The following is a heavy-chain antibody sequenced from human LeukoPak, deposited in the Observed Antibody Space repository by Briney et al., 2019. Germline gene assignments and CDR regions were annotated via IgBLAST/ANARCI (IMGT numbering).Heavy chain of an antibody. CDR3: ARDRDYYDSSGKSHFYYYYGMDV. J-gene: IGHJ6*02. CDR2: ISYDGSNK. Sequence: GGSLRLSCAASGFTFSSYAMHWVRQAPGKGLEWVAVISYDGSNKYYADSVKGRFTISRDNSKNTLYLQMNSLRAGDTAVYYCARDRDYYDSSGKSHFYYYYGMDVWGQGTTVTVSS. CDR1: GFTFSSYA. V-gene: IGHV3-30-3*01. D-gene: IGHD3-22*01.